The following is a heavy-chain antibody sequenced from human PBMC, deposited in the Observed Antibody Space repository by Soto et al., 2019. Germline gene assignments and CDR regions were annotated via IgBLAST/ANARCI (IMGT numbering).Heavy chain of an antibody. Sequence: GGSLRLSCAASGFTFSNYVMHWVRQAPGKGLEWVAVISYDGSNKYYADSVRGRFTISRDNSKNTLFLQMNSLRPEDTAVYYCAKGYAGRYCSSTSCYTRPFDYWGQGTLVTVSS. CDR3: AKGYAGRYCSSTSCYTRPFDY. D-gene: IGHD2-2*02. V-gene: IGHV3-30*18. CDR1: GFTFSNYV. CDR2: ISYDGSNK. J-gene: IGHJ4*02.